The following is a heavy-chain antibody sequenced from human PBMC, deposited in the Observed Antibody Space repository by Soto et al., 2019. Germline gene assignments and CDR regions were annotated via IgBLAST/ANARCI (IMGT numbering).Heavy chain of an antibody. J-gene: IGHJ4*02. V-gene: IGHV3-15*01. CDR3: TTDPLVLLWFGELMDY. D-gene: IGHD3-10*01. Sequence: PGGSLRLSCAASGFTFSKYAMSWVRQAPGKGLEWVGRIKSKTDGGTTDYAAPVKGRFTISRDDSKNTLYLQMNSLKTEDTAVYYCTTDPLVLLWFGELMDYWGQGTLVTVSS. CDR2: IKSKTDGGTT. CDR1: GFTFSKYA.